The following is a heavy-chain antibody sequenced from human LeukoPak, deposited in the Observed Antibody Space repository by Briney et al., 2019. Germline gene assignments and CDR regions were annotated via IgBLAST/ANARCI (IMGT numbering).Heavy chain of an antibody. Sequence: SETLSLTCTVSGGSISSGSYYWSWIRQPAGKGLEWIGRIYTSGSTNYNPSLKSRVTISVDTSKNQFSLKLSSVTAADTAVYYCVWGSYPRIYFYYWGQGTLVTVPS. D-gene: IGHD3-16*01. CDR3: VWGSYPRIYFYY. CDR2: IYTSGST. V-gene: IGHV4-61*02. CDR1: GGSISSGSYY. J-gene: IGHJ4*02.